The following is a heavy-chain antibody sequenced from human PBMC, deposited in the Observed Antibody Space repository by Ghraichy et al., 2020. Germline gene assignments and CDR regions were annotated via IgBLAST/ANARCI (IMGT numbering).Heavy chain of an antibody. CDR3: ARGVSRWVLTGYQDWFDP. CDR1: GYTFTGYY. CDR2: INPNSGGT. D-gene: IGHD3-9*01. V-gene: IGHV1-2*04. Sequence: ASVKVSCKASGYTFTGYYMHWVRQAPGQGLEWMGWINPNSGGTNYAQKFQGWVTMTRDTSISTAYMELSRLRSDDTAVYYCARGVSRWVLTGYQDWFDPWGQGTLVTVSS. J-gene: IGHJ5*02.